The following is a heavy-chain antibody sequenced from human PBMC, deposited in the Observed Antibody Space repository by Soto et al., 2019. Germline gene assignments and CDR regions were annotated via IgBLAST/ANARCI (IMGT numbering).Heavy chain of an antibody. Sequence: GGSLRLSCVGSGFTFSTYSINWVRQAPGKGLEWVSSISSRSDIYYADSVNGRFTISRDNAKNSVSLQMNSLRAEDTAVYYCAREYTAWPLAYGLDVWGQGTTVTVSS. CDR2: ISSRSDI. J-gene: IGHJ6*02. D-gene: IGHD2-2*02. V-gene: IGHV3-21*01. CDR1: GFTFSTYS. CDR3: AREYTAWPLAYGLDV.